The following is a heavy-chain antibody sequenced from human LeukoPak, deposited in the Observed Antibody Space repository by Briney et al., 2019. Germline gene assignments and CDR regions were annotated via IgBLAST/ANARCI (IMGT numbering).Heavy chain of an antibody. V-gene: IGHV3-48*04. CDR1: GFTFSSYS. Sequence: GGSLRLSCAASGFTFSSYSMNWVRQAPGKGLEWVSYISSSSSTIYYADSVKGRFTISRDNAKNSLYLQMNSLRAEDTAVYYCARVEPAAIHYFDYWGEGTLVTVSS. J-gene: IGHJ4*02. CDR2: ISSSSSTI. D-gene: IGHD2-2*01. CDR3: ARVEPAAIHYFDY.